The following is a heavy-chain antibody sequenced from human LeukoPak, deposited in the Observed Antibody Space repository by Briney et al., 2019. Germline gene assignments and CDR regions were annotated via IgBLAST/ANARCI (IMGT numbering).Heavy chain of an antibody. J-gene: IGHJ5*02. CDR3: ATMQGYSGYDSLTTFNWFDP. V-gene: IGHV3-21*01. CDR1: GFTFSTYS. CDR2: ISSCSSYI. D-gene: IGHD5-12*01. Sequence: PGGSLRLSCAASGFTFSTYSMNWVRRAPGKGLEWVSSISSCSSYIYYADSVKGRFTISRDNAKNSLYLQMNSLRAEDAAVYYCATMQGYSGYDSLTTFNWFDPWGQGTLVTVSS.